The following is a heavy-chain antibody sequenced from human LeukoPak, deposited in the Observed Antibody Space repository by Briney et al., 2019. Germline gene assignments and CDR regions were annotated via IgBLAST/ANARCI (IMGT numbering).Heavy chain of an antibody. CDR3: AREVIVGATFDY. J-gene: IGHJ4*02. CDR1: GGSISSYY. V-gene: IGHV4-59*01. D-gene: IGHD1-26*01. Sequence: SETLSLTCTVSGGSISSYYWSWIRQPPGKGLEWIGYIYYSGSTDYNPSLKSRVTISVDTSKNQFSLKLSSVTAADTAVYYCAREVIVGATFDYWGQGTLVTVSS. CDR2: IYYSGST.